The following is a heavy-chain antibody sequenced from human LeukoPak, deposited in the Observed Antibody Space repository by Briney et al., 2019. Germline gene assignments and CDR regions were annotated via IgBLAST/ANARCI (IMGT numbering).Heavy chain of an antibody. V-gene: IGHV3-21*01. D-gene: IGHD3-3*01. CDR2: IISSSSYI. CDR3: ARFESRGEVGLDV. Sequence: AGGSLRLSCAASGFTFSSYSINWVRQAPGKGLEWVSSIISSSSYIYYADSVKGRFTISRDNAKNSLYLQMNSLRAEDTAVYYCARFESRGEVGLDVWGKGTTVTVSS. J-gene: IGHJ6*04. CDR1: GFTFSSYS.